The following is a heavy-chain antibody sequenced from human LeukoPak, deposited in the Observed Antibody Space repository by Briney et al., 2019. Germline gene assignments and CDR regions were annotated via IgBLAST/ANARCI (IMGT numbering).Heavy chain of an antibody. J-gene: IGHJ4*02. D-gene: IGHD2-21*02. CDR2: IYHSGSA. CDR3: ARVDPPRRLDY. Sequence: PSETLSLICAVSGGSVSSTNSWSWVRQSPGKGLEWIGEIYHSGSANYNPSLRSRVTMSLDKSKNQFSLKLSSVTAADTAVYYCARVDPPRRLDYWGQGTLVTVSS. V-gene: IGHV4-4*02. CDR1: GGSVSSTNS.